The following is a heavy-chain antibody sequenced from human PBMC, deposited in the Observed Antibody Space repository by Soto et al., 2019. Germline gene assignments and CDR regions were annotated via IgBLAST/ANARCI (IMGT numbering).Heavy chain of an antibody. CDR2: IYHSGST. Sequence: SETLSLTCAVSGYSISSGYYWGWIRQPPGKGLEWIGSIYHSGSTYYNPSLKSRVTISVDTSKNQFSLKLSSVTAADTAVYYCAREGGYYYFDYWGQGTLVTSPQ. CDR1: GYSISSGYY. J-gene: IGHJ4*02. V-gene: IGHV4-38-2*02. CDR3: AREGGYYYFDY. D-gene: IGHD3-22*01.